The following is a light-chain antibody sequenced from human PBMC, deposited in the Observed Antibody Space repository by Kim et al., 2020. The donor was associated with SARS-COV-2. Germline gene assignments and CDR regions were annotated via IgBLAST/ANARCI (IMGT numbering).Light chain of an antibody. CDR3: KQYGSSPLT. CDR1: QSVSSSY. Sequence: EIVLTQSPGTLSLSPGERATLSCRASQSVSSSYLAWYQQTPGQAPRLLIYGASSSATGITGRFSGSGSGTDFTRTISRLEPEDFAVYYCKQYGSSPLTFGGGTKVDIK. V-gene: IGKV3-20*01. J-gene: IGKJ4*01. CDR2: GAS.